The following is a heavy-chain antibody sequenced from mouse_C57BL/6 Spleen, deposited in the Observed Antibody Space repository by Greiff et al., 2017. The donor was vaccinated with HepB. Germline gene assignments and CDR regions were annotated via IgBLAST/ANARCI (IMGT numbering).Heavy chain of an antibody. CDR3: ARSGVLLRYQDY. V-gene: IGHV1-53*01. J-gene: IGHJ4*01. CDR2: INPSNGGT. Sequence: QVQLQQSGTELVKPGASVKLSCKASGYTFTSYWMHWVKQRPGQGLEWIGNINPSNGGTNYNEKFKSKATLTVDKSSSTAYMQLSSLTSEDSAVYYCARSGVLLRYQDYWGQGTSVTVSS. CDR1: GYTFTSYW. D-gene: IGHD1-1*01.